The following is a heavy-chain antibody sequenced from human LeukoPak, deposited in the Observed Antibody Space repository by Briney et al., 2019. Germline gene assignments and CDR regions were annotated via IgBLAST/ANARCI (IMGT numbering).Heavy chain of an antibody. CDR2: FDPEDGET. Sequence: ASVKVSCKVSGYTLTELSMHWVRQAPGKGLEWMGGFDPEDGETIYAQKFQGRVTMTEDTSTDTAYMELSSLRSEDTAVYYFARQTSYSSGWPIDYWGQGTLVTVSS. D-gene: IGHD6-19*01. CDR3: ARQTSYSSGWPIDY. V-gene: IGHV1-24*01. CDR1: GYTLTELS. J-gene: IGHJ4*02.